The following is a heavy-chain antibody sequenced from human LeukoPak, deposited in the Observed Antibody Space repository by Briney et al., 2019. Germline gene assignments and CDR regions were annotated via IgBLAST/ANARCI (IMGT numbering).Heavy chain of an antibody. V-gene: IGHV3-48*01. D-gene: IGHD1-26*01. CDR2: ISSSSSTI. CDR3: ARIYSGSYDY. CDR1: GFTFSSYS. Sequence: GGSLRLSCAPSGFTFSSYSMNWVRQAPGEGLEWDSYISSSSSTIYYADSVKGRFTTSRDNAKNSLYLQMNSLRAEDTAVYYCARIYSGSYDYWGQGTLVTVSS. J-gene: IGHJ4*02.